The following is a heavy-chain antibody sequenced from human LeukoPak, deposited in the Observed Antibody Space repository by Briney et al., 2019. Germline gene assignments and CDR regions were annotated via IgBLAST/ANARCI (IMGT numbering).Heavy chain of an antibody. D-gene: IGHD6-13*01. CDR3: VRRYSSTWYYFDY. V-gene: IGHV3-20*04. CDR1: GFTFDDYG. CDR2: ISWNGGST. Sequence: GGSLRLSCAASGFTFDDYGMSWVRQVPGKGLEWVSGISWNGGSTGYVDSVKGRFTISRDNAKNSLYLQMNSLRAEDTALYYCVRRYSSTWYYFDYWGQGTLVTVSS. J-gene: IGHJ4*02.